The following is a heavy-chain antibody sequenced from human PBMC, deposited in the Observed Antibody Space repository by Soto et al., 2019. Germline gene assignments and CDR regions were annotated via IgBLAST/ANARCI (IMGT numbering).Heavy chain of an antibody. CDR3: ARGARAYYDSSGYYYGTFDY. D-gene: IGHD3-22*01. CDR1: GGTFSSYA. V-gene: IGHV1-69*13. J-gene: IGHJ4*02. CDR2: IIPIFGTA. Sequence: SVKVSCKASGGTFSSYAISWVRQAPGQGLEWMGGIIPIFGTANYAQKFRGRVTITADESTSTAYMELSSLRSEDTAVYYCARGARAYYDSSGYYYGTFDYWGQGTLVTVSS.